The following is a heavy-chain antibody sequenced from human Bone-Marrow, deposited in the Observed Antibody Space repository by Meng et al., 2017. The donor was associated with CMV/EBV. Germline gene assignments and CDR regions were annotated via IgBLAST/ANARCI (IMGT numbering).Heavy chain of an antibody. J-gene: IGHJ6*02. CDR1: GGSFSGYY. Sequence: GSLRLSCAVYGGSFSGYYWSWIRQPPGKGLEWIGEINHSGSTNYNPSLKSRVTISVDTSKNQFSLKLTSVSAADTAVYYCARRGRSSSPYYYALDVWGQGTTVTVSS. CDR3: ARRGRSSSPYYYALDV. V-gene: IGHV4-34*01. CDR2: INHSGST. D-gene: IGHD2-2*01.